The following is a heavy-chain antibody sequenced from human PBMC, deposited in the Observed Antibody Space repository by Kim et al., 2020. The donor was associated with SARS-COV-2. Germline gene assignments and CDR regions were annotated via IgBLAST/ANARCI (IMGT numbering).Heavy chain of an antibody. Sequence: GGSLRLSCAASGFTFSSYEMNWVRQAPGKGLEWVSYISSSGSTIYYADSVKGRFTISRDNAKNSLYLQMNSLRAEDTAVYYCARESVTGSVLLLSYGMDVWGQGTTVAVSS. CDR2: ISSSGSTI. D-gene: IGHD3-9*01. V-gene: IGHV3-48*03. CDR1: GFTFSSYE. CDR3: ARESVTGSVLLLSYGMDV. J-gene: IGHJ6*02.